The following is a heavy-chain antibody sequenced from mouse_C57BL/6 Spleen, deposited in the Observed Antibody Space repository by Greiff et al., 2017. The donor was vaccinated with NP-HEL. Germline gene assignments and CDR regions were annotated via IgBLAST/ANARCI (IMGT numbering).Heavy chain of an antibody. D-gene: IGHD2-4*01. V-gene: IGHV1-80*01. CDR3: ARSRRYDYFYAMDY. CDR1: GYAFSSYW. Sequence: VQLQQSGAELVKPGASVKISCKASGYAFSSYWMNWVKQRPGKGLEWIGQIYPGDGDTNYNGKFKGKATLTADKSSSTAYMQLSSLTSEDSAVYFCARSRRYDYFYAMDYWGQGTSVTVSS. CDR2: IYPGDGDT. J-gene: IGHJ4*01.